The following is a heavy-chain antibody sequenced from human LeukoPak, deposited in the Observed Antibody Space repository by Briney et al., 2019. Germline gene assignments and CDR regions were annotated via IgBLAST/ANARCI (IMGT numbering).Heavy chain of an antibody. J-gene: IGHJ3*02. Sequence: QPGGSLRLSCSASGFTFSSYGMHWVRQAPGKGLEWVAGIWYDGSNKYYADSVKGRFSISRDNSKNTLYLQMNSVRAEDTSLYYCARFREGYILENDAFDIWGQGTMVTVSS. CDR3: ARFREGYILENDAFDI. V-gene: IGHV3-33*08. CDR1: GFTFSSYG. D-gene: IGHD5-24*01. CDR2: IWYDGSNK.